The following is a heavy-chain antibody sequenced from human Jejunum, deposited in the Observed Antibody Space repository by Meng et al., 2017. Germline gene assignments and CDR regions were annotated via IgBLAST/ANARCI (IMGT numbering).Heavy chain of an antibody. CDR1: GFTFSSYE. Sequence: GGSLRLSCAASGFTFSSYEMNWVRQAPGKGLEWIAYISHTDNTIFYGDSVKGRFTISRDNAKNSLYLQMNSLTAEDTAVYYCAREGYYNPLGSYSNDAFDIWGQGTMVTVSS. CDR3: AREGYYNPLGSYSNDAFDI. V-gene: IGHV3-48*03. CDR2: ISHTDNTI. D-gene: IGHD3-9*01. J-gene: IGHJ3*02.